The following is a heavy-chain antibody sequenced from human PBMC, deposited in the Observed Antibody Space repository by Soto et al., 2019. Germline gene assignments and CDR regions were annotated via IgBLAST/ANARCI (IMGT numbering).Heavy chain of an antibody. V-gene: IGHV3-30*18. J-gene: IGHJ5*02. CDR2: ISYDGSNK. D-gene: IGHD3-22*01. CDR1: GFTFSSYG. CDR3: AKGGYYDSPNWFDP. Sequence: GGSLRLSCAASGFTFSSYGMRWVRQAPGKGLEWVAVISYDGSNKYYADSVKGRFTISRDNSKNTLYLQMNSLRAEDTAVYYCAKGGYYDSPNWFDPWGQGTLVTVSS.